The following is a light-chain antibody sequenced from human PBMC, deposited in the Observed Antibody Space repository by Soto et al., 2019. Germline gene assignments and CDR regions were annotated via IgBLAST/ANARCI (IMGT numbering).Light chain of an antibody. CDR2: SNN. V-gene: IGLV1-44*01. Sequence: QSVLTQPPSASGTPGQRVTISCSGSSSNIGINTVSWYQHLPGTAPKLLIYSNNQRPSGVPDRFSGSKSGTSASLAISGLQSEDEADYYCAAWDDTLNGLYVFGTGTKVTGL. CDR1: SSNIGINT. CDR3: AAWDDTLNGLYV. J-gene: IGLJ1*01.